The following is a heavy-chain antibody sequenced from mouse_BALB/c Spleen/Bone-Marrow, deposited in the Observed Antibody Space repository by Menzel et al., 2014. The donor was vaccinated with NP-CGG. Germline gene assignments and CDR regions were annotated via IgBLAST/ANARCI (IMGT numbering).Heavy chain of an antibody. CDR2: IWSDGNT. CDR3: ARNPYGNYAMDY. D-gene: IGHD2-10*02. CDR1: GFSLTSYG. V-gene: IGHV2-6*02. J-gene: IGHJ4*01. Sequence: VKLQESGPGLVAPSQRLSITCTVSGFSLTSYGVHWVRQPPGKGLEWLVVIWSDGNTTYNSALKSRLSISKDNSKSQVFLKMNSPQTDDTAMYYCARNPYGNYAMDYWGQGTSVTVSS.